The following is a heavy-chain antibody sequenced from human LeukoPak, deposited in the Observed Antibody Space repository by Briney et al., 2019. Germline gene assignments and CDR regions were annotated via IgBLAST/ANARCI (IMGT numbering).Heavy chain of an antibody. V-gene: IGHV1-2*02. J-gene: IGHJ4*02. CDR3: PRGRRILVGDTNAGDFFDY. CDR1: RYTFTDYY. D-gene: IGHD1-26*01. Sequence: ASVKVSCKASRYTFTDYYILWVRQAPGQGLEWMGWVNPNSGDTHYAQNFQGRVTMTRDTSITTAYMELSRLRSDDTAVYYCPRGRRILVGDTNAGDFFDYWGQGTLVTVSS. CDR2: VNPNSGDT.